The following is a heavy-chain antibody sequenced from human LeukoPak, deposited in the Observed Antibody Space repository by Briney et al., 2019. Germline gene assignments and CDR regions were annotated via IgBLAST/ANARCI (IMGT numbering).Heavy chain of an antibody. D-gene: IGHD3-3*01. V-gene: IGHV4-34*01. CDR3: ARRLLLLRYFDY. Sequence: SETLSLTCAVYGGSFSGYYWSWIRQPPGRGLEWIGEINHSGSTNYNPSLKSRVTISVDTSKNQFSLKLSSVTAADTAMYYCARRLLLLRYFDYWGQGTLVTVSS. CDR1: GGSFSGYY. J-gene: IGHJ4*02. CDR2: INHSGST.